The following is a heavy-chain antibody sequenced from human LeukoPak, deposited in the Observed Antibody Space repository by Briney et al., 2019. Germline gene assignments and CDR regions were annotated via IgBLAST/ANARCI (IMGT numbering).Heavy chain of an antibody. CDR3: ARNIPARPQDY. CDR2: IYTSGST. D-gene: IGHD6-6*01. CDR1: GGSISSGNYY. Sequence: SQTLSLTCTVCGGSISSGNYYWSWIRQPAGKGLEWIGRIYTSGSTNYNPSLKSRVTISVDTSKNQFSLKLSSVTAADTAVYYCARNIPARPQDYWGQGTLVTVSS. V-gene: IGHV4-61*02. J-gene: IGHJ4*02.